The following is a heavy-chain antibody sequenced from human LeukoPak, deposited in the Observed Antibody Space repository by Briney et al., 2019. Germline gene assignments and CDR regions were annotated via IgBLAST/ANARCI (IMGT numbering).Heavy chain of an antibody. D-gene: IGHD2-8*02. CDR3: ARLGGTEGYYFDY. Sequence: SETLSLTCTVSGGSISSSSYYWGWIRQPPGKGLEWIGSIYYSGSTYYNPSLKSRVTISVDTSKNQFSLKLSSVTAADTAVYYCARLGGTEGYYFDYWGQGTLVTVSS. V-gene: IGHV4-39*07. J-gene: IGHJ4*02. CDR1: GGSISSSSYY. CDR2: IYYSGST.